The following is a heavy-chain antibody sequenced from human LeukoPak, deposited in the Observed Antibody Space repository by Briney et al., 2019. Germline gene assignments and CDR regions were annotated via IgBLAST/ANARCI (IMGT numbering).Heavy chain of an antibody. Sequence: GGSLGLSCAASGFTFSRYRMNWVRQAPGKGLEWISYISSDSSTIDYADSVKGRFTISRDNAKNSLYLQMNRLRAEDTAVYYCAREGGYSSSLAYWGQGTLVTVSS. J-gene: IGHJ4*02. V-gene: IGHV3-48*01. CDR2: ISSDSSTI. D-gene: IGHD6-13*01. CDR1: GFTFSRYR. CDR3: AREGGYSSSLAY.